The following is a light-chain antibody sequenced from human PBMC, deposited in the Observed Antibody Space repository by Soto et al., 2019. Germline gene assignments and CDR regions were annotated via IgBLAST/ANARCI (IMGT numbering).Light chain of an antibody. V-gene: IGKV3-20*01. CDR3: HQYGDSPQT. Sequence: EIVLTQSPGTLSLSPGERATLSCRTSQSVTTSYLAWYQQKPGQAPRLLIYGTSTRATGIPDRFSGSGSATDFTLTISRLEPEDFGVYYCHQYGDSPQTFGQGTKVEI. CDR2: GTS. J-gene: IGKJ1*01. CDR1: QSVTTSY.